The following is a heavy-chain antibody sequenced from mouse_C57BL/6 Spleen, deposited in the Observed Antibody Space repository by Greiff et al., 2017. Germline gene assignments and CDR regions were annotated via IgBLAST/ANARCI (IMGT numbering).Heavy chain of an antibody. J-gene: IGHJ3*01. V-gene: IGHV5-12*01. D-gene: IGHD1-3*01. Sequence: EVKLVESGGGLVQPGGSLKLSCAASGFTFSDYYMYWVRQTPERRLEWVAYISNGGGSTYYPDTIKGRVTISRDNAKNTLYLQMSRLKSEDAAMYYCASPYNEAWFAYWGQGTLVTVSA. CDR2: ISNGGGST. CDR3: ASPYNEAWFAY. CDR1: GFTFSDYY.